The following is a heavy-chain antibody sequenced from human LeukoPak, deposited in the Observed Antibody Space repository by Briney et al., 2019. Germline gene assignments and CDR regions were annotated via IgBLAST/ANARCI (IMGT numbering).Heavy chain of an antibody. CDR2: IIPIFGTA. CDR1: GGTFSSYA. Sequence: SVKVSCKASGGTFSSYAISWVRQAPGQGLEWMGRIIPIFGTANYAQKFQGRVTITADKSTSTAYMEPSSLRSEDTAVYYCARERITGTTIWFDPWGQGTLVTVSS. D-gene: IGHD1-20*01. V-gene: IGHV1-69*06. CDR3: ARERITGTTIWFDP. J-gene: IGHJ5*02.